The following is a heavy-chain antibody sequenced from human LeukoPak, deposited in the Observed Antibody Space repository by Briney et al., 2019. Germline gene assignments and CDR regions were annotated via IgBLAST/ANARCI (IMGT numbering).Heavy chain of an antibody. CDR2: ISAYNGNT. CDR1: GYTFTSYG. D-gene: IGHD3-10*01. CDR3: ARHTMVRGVIIIPFDY. Sequence: ASVKVSCKASGYTFTSYGISRVRQAPGQGLEWMGWISAYNGNTNYAQKLQGRVTMTTDTSTSTAYMELRSLRSDDTAVYYCARHTMVRGVIIIPFDYWGQGTLVTVSS. J-gene: IGHJ4*02. V-gene: IGHV1-18*01.